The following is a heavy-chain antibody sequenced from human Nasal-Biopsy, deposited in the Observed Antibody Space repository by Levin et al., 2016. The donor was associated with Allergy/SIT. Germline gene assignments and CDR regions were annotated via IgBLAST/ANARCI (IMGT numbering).Heavy chain of an antibody. Sequence: GESLKISCAVSGFPFSDHYMDWVRQAPGKGLEWVGRTRNKVNGHTTEYAASVTGRFAISRDDSKNSLYLQMNGLRDEDTALYFCAKYYYGPGTDGSGTERALDLWGQGTLVTVSS. CDR3: AKYYYGPGTDGSGTERALDL. CDR2: TRNKVNGHTT. V-gene: IGHV3-72*01. CDR1: GFPFSDHY. D-gene: IGHD3-10*01. J-gene: IGHJ5*02.